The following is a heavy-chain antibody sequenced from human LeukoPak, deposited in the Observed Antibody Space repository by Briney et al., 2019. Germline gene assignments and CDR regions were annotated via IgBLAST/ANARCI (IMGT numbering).Heavy chain of an antibody. CDR2: IYYSGST. Sequence: PSETLSLTCTVSGGSISSYYWSWIRQPPGKGLEWIGYIYYSGSTNYNPSLKGRVTISVDTSKNQFSLKLSSVTAADTAVYYCARHIESSGWSPYYYGMDVWGQGTTVTVSS. J-gene: IGHJ6*02. V-gene: IGHV4-59*08. CDR3: ARHIESSGWSPYYYGMDV. D-gene: IGHD6-19*01. CDR1: GGSISSYY.